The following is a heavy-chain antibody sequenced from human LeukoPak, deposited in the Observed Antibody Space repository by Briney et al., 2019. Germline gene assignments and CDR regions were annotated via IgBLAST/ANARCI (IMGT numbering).Heavy chain of an antibody. CDR1: GFTFSSFG. D-gene: IGHD6-13*01. Sequence: GGSLRLSRAASGFTFSSFGMYSVRQAPGTGLEWLAVIWYDGSNEDYADSVKGRFTISRDNSKNTLYLHMNSLRAEDTALYYCARDPSGRAAAGRGDYWGQGTLVTVSS. V-gene: IGHV3-33*01. CDR2: IWYDGSNE. CDR3: ARDPSGRAAAGRGDY. J-gene: IGHJ4*02.